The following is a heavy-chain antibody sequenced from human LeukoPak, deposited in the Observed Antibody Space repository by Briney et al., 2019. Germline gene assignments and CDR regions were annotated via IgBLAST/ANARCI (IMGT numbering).Heavy chain of an antibody. J-gene: IGHJ5*02. CDR3: AREADPNWFDP. V-gene: IGHV4-31*03. Sequence: SETLSLTCTVSGGSISSGGYYWSWIRQHPGKGLEWIGYIHYSGSTYYNPSLKSRVTISVDTSKNQFSLKLSSVTAADTAVYYCAREADPNWFDPWGQGTLVTVSS. CDR2: IHYSGST. D-gene: IGHD6-19*01. CDR1: GGSISSGGYY.